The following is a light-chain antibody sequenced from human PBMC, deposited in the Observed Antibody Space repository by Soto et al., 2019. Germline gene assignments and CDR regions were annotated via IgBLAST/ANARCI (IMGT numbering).Light chain of an antibody. Sequence: EVVLTQSPGTLSLSPGERATLSCRASQSVSSSYVAWYQQKRGQAPRLLMYGASSRATGIPDRFSGSGSGTDFTLTISRLEPEDFVLYYCQHFRAFGQRRLPEV. J-gene: IGKJ5*01. CDR3: QHFRA. CDR2: GAS. V-gene: IGKV3-20*01. CDR1: QSVSSSY.